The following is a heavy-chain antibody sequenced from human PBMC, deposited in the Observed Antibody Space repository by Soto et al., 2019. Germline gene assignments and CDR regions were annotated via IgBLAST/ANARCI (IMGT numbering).Heavy chain of an antibody. CDR3: ARDRSFYDFWSGPIGDYYYYGMDV. Sequence: LTCTVSGGSVSSGSYYWSWIRQPPGKGLEWIGYIYYSGSTNYNPSLKSRVTISVDTSKNQFSLKLSSVTAADTAVYYCARDRSFYDFWSGPIGDYYYYGMDVWGQGTTVTVSS. V-gene: IGHV4-61*01. D-gene: IGHD3-3*01. CDR2: IYYSGST. J-gene: IGHJ6*02. CDR1: GGSVSSGSYY.